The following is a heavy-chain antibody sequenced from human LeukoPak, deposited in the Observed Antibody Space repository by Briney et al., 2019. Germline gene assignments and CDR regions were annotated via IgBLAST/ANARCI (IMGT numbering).Heavy chain of an antibody. D-gene: IGHD3-22*01. Sequence: GASVKVSCKASGYTFTSYGISWVRQAPGQGLEWMGGIIPIFGTANYAQKFQGRVTITADESTSTAYMELSSLRSEDTAVYYCARGVITMTRIYYFDYWGQGTLVTVSS. CDR3: ARGVITMTRIYYFDY. CDR1: GYTFTSYG. V-gene: IGHV1-69*13. CDR2: IIPIFGTA. J-gene: IGHJ4*02.